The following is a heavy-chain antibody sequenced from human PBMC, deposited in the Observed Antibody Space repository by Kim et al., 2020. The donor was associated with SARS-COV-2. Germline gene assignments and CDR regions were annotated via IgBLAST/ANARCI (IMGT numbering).Heavy chain of an antibody. CDR2: ISADNGNT. Sequence: ASVKVSCKPSGYTFASIGISWVRQAPGQGLEWMGWISADNGNTNSAQKLKGRLTMTTDTSTSTVYMELRSLRSDDTAIYYCARSRPSITGFDYWGQGSLV. J-gene: IGHJ4*02. V-gene: IGHV1-18*01. CDR1: GYTFASIG. D-gene: IGHD1-20*01. CDR3: ARSRPSITGFDY.